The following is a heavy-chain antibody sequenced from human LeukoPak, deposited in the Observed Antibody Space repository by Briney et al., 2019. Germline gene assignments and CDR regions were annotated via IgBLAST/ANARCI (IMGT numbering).Heavy chain of an antibody. V-gene: IGHV1-2*06. Sequence: ASVTVSCKPSGYTFIHYFLHWVRRAPGQGLEWMGRINSDSGGTEYARKFQDRVTMTRDTSINTAYMELSRLKSDDTAVHYCARQEDSGELSPTRGQGTLVTVSS. CDR3: ARQEDSGELSPT. CDR1: GYTFIHYF. CDR2: INSDSGGT. D-gene: IGHD3-16*02. J-gene: IGHJ4*02.